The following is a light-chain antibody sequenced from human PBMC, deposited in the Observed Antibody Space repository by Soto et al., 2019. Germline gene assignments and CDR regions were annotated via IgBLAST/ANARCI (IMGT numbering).Light chain of an antibody. J-gene: IGLJ1*01. Sequence: QSALTQPASVSGSPGQSITLSCTGSSSDVGGYNHVSWYQLHPGKAPKLLIYEVTNRPSGVSNRFSGSKSGNTASLTISGLQADDEADYYCSSYTSSFSSVFGTGTKLTVL. CDR3: SSYTSSFSSV. CDR2: EVT. CDR1: SSDVGGYNH. V-gene: IGLV2-14*01.